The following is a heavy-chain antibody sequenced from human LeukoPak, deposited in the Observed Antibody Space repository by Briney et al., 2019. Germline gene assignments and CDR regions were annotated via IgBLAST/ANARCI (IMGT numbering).Heavy chain of an antibody. V-gene: IGHV3-64D*09. CDR2: ISYNGDST. Sequence: GGSLRLSCSGSGFTFSRHNMHWVRQAPGKGLEYVSAISYNGDSTYYVDSVKGRFTISRDNSKNTLDLQMSSLRPEDTAVYYCVSDPETQEQNWGRGTQVTVSS. J-gene: IGHJ4*03. CDR3: VSDPETQEQN. D-gene: IGHD1/OR15-1a*01. CDR1: GFTFSRHN.